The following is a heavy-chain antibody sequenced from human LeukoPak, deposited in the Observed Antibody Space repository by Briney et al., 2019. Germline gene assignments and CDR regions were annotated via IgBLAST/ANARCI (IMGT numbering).Heavy chain of an antibody. D-gene: IGHD3-10*02. CDR3: AKELDTMFFDY. CDR1: GFNFDRYT. V-gene: IGHV3-43*01. Sequence: GGSLRLSCATSGFNFDRYTIHWVRQAPGKGLEWVSLAGWAGGTTFYSDSVRGRFTISGDSGRKSVYLQMNSLTTDDTAFYFCAKELDTMFFDYWGQGALVTVSS. CDR2: AGWAGGTT. J-gene: IGHJ4*02.